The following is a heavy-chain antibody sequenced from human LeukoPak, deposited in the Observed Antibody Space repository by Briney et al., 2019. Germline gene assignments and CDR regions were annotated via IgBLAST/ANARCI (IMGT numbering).Heavy chain of an antibody. V-gene: IGHV3-73*01. J-gene: IGHJ6*02. Sequence: GGSLRLSCAASGFTFSGSAMHWVRQASGNGLEWVGRIRSKANSYATAYAASVKGSFTISRDDSKNTAYLQMNSLKTEDTAVYYCTNTIFGGMDVWGQGTTVTVSS. CDR1: GFTFSGSA. D-gene: IGHD3-3*01. CDR3: TNTIFGGMDV. CDR2: IRSKANSYAT.